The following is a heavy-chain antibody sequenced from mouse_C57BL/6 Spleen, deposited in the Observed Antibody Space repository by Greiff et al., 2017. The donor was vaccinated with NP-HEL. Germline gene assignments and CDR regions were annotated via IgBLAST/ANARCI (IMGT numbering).Heavy chain of an antibody. J-gene: IGHJ2*01. CDR2: IDPENGDT. V-gene: IGHV14-4*01. Sequence: VQLQQSGAELVRPGASVKLSCTASGFNIKDDYMHWVKQRPEQGLEWIGWIDPENGDTEYASKFQGKATITADTSSNTAYLQLSSLTSEDTSVYYCTTGGGVLDYWGQGTTLTVSS. CDR1: GFNIKDDY. CDR3: TTGGGVLDY.